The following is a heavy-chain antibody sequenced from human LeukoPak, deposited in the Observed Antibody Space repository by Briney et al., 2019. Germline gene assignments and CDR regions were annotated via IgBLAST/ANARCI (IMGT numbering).Heavy chain of an antibody. Sequence: GRSLRLSCAASGFTFSSNAMHWVRQAPGKGLEWVAVISYDGSNKYYADSVKGRFTISRDNSKNTLYLQMNSLRAEDTAVYYCARLVDTAMVWGQGTLVTVSS. CDR1: GFTFSSNA. V-gene: IGHV3-30-3*01. CDR2: ISYDGSNK. J-gene: IGHJ4*02. D-gene: IGHD5-18*01. CDR3: ARLVDTAMV.